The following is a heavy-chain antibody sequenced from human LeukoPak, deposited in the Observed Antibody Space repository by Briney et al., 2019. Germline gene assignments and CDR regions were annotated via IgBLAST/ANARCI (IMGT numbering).Heavy chain of an antibody. CDR1: GFAFYSYA. V-gene: IGHV3-23*01. D-gene: IGHD4-17*01. CDR2: ITGSGGTS. J-gene: IGHJ3*01. CDR3: AKDPNGDYVGAFDF. Sequence: GGSLRLSCAASGFAFYSYAMTWVRQAPGKGLEWVSVITGSGGTSYYADSVKGRFTISRDNSKNTLYLQMNSLRVEDTAVYYCAKDPNGDYVGAFDFWGQGTLVTVSS.